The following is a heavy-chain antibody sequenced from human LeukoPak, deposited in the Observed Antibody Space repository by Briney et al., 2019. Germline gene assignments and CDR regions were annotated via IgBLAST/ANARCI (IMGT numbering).Heavy chain of an antibody. J-gene: IGHJ4*02. CDR3: ARGGIVVVVAATCFDY. Sequence: SETLSLTCAVYGGSSSGYYWSWIRQPPGKGLEWIGEINHSGSTNYNPSLKSRVTISVDTSKNQFSLKLSSVTAADTAVYYCARGGIVVVVAATCFDYWGQGTLVTVSS. CDR2: INHSGST. V-gene: IGHV4-34*01. CDR1: GGSSSGYY. D-gene: IGHD2-15*01.